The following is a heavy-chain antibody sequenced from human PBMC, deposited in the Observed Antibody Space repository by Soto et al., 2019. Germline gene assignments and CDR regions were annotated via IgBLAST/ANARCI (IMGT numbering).Heavy chain of an antibody. J-gene: IGHJ6*02. D-gene: IGHD3-10*01. Sequence: QVQLQESGPGLVKPSETLSLTCTVSGGSISSYSWSWIRRPPGKGLEWIGYIYNSGRTHSNPSLQSRVTISVDTSKNQFSLKLSSVTAADTGIYYCARARITMVREVIKYNMDVWGQGTTVIVSS. V-gene: IGHV4-59*13. CDR2: IYNSGRT. CDR1: GGSISSYS. CDR3: ARARITMVREVIKYNMDV.